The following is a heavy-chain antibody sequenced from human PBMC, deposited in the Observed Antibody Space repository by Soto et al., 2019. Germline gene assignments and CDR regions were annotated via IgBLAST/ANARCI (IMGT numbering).Heavy chain of an antibody. CDR1: GFTFSSYA. CDR3: AKSPLHIVVVPAAIHFDY. Sequence: EVQLLESGGGLVQPGGSLRLSCAASGFTFSSYAMSWVRQAPGKGLEWVSAISGSGGSTYYADSVKGRFTISRDNSKNTLYLQMNSLRAEDTAVYYCAKSPLHIVVVPAAIHFDYWRQGTLVTVSS. CDR2: ISGSGGST. D-gene: IGHD2-2*02. V-gene: IGHV3-23*01. J-gene: IGHJ4*02.